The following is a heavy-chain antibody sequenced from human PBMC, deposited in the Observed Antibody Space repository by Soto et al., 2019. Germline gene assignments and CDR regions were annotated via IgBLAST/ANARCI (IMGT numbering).Heavy chain of an antibody. CDR3: ARDIPRVFGVVTPMAY. CDR1: GYTYTGYH. V-gene: IGHV1-18*04. J-gene: IGHJ4*02. Sequence: ASVRVSCKASGYTYTGYHMHWVRQAPGQGLEWMGWISAYNGNTNYAQKLQGRVTMTTDTSTSTAYMELRSLRSDDTAVYYCARDIPRVFGVVTPMAYWGQGTLVPVSS. CDR2: ISAYNGNT. D-gene: IGHD3-3*01.